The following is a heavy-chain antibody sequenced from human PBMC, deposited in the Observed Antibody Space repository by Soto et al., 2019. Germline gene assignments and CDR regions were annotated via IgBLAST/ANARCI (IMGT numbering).Heavy chain of an antibody. J-gene: IGHJ4*02. CDR2: IRKNGYGGTT. Sequence: GGSLRLSCAASGFTVSSNYMSWVRQAPGKGLEWVGFIRKNGYGGTTEYAASVKGRFSISRDDAKSIAYLQMNSLKTEDTALYYCTRDIVGATGFDYWGQGTLVTVSS. CDR3: TRDIVGATGFDY. CDR1: GFTVSSNY. D-gene: IGHD1-26*01. V-gene: IGHV3-49*04.